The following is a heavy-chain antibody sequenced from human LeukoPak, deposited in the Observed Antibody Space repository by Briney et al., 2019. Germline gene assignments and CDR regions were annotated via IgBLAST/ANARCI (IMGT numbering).Heavy chain of an antibody. Sequence: SETLSLTCTVSGGSISSYYWSWIRQPPGKGLEWIGYIYYSGSTNYNPSLKSRVTISVDTSKNQFSLKLSSVTAADTAVYYCARGRYYYDSGSYYNPHYFDYWGQGTLVTVSS. V-gene: IGHV4-59*01. CDR2: IYYSGST. CDR3: ARGRYYYDSGSYYNPHYFDY. D-gene: IGHD3-10*01. CDR1: GGSISSYY. J-gene: IGHJ4*02.